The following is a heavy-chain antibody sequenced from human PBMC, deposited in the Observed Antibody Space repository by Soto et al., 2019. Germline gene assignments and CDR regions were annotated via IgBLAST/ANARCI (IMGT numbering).Heavy chain of an antibody. CDR2: IYPGDSDT. V-gene: IGHV5-51*01. CDR1: GYSFTSYW. D-gene: IGHD3-10*01. CDR3: ARRLLWFGELHDAFDI. Sequence: PGESLKISCKGSGYSFTSYWIGWVRQMPGKGLEWMGIIYPGDSDTRYSPSFQGQVTISADKSISTAYLQWSSLKASDTAMYYCARRLLWFGELHDAFDIWGQGTMVTVSS. J-gene: IGHJ3*02.